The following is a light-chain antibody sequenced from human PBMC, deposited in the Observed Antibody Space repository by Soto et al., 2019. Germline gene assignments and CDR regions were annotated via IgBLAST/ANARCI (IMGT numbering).Light chain of an antibody. Sequence: EIVLMQSPGTLSLSPGERATLSCRASQSVSSSYLAWYQQKPGQAPRLLIYGASNRATGIPDRFSGSGSGRDFTLTISGLEPEDFAVYYCQQYGSSPLISFGQGTRLEIK. V-gene: IGKV3-20*01. CDR3: QQYGSSPLIS. J-gene: IGKJ5*01. CDR1: QSVSSSY. CDR2: GAS.